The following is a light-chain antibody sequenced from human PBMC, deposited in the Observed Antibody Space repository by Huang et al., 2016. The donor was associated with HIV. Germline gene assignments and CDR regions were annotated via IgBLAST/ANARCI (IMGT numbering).Light chain of an antibody. CDR3: MQALQTPYT. Sequence: DIVMAQSPLSLSVTPAEPASISCRSSQRLLQSHGYNYLDWYLQKPGQSPQLLIYLASNRVSGVPDRFSGSGSGIDFTLRISRVEAEDIGVYYCMQALQTPYTFGQGTKLEIK. CDR2: LAS. CDR1: QRLLQSHGYNY. J-gene: IGKJ2*01. V-gene: IGKV2-28*01.